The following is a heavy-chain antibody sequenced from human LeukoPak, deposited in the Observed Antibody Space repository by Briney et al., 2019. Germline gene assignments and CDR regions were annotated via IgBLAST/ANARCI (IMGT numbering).Heavy chain of an antibody. CDR3: ARDRDDSWFDP. D-gene: IGHD5-24*01. CDR1: GGSISSGGYY. V-gene: IGHV4-31*03. CDR2: IYYSGST. Sequence: SETLSLTCTVSGGSISSGGYYWSWIRQLPGKGLEWIGYIYYSGSTYYNPSLRSRVSISVATSKNRSSLRLSSVTAADTAVYYCARDRDDSWFDPWGQGTLVTVSS. J-gene: IGHJ5*02.